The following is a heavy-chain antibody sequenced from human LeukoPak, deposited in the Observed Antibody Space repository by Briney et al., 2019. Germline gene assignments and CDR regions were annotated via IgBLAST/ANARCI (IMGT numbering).Heavy chain of an antibody. CDR3: AEGGVTHLRRGMDV. CDR2: ISGSGGST. D-gene: IGHD2-21*02. V-gene: IGHV3-23*01. CDR1: GPTFSSNA. Sequence: PGPSLRPACAPAGPTFSSNAMRWVRQPPGRGREWVSVISGSGGSTYYGDSVKGRFTISRDNSKNTLYLQMNSLRAEDTAVYYCAEGGVTHLRRGMDVWGKGTTVTVSS. J-gene: IGHJ6*03.